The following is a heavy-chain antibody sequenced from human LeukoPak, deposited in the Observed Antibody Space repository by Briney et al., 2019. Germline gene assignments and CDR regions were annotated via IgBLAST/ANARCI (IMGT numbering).Heavy chain of an antibody. CDR2: IYYSGST. CDR1: GGSISSYY. D-gene: IGHD3-10*01. CDR3: ARQGYYGSGSYPGYFDY. J-gene: IGHJ4*02. V-gene: IGHV4-59*08. Sequence: SETLSLTCTVSGGSISSYYWSWIRQPPGKGLEWIGYIYYSGSTNYNPSLKSRVTISVDTSKNQFSLKLSSVTAADTAVYYCARQGYYGSGSYPGYFDYWGQGTLVTVSS.